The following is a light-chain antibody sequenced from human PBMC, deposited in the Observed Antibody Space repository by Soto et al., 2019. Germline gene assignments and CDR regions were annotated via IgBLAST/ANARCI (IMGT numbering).Light chain of an antibody. Sequence: MTQSPLSLPVTLGQPASISCRSSQILLYSDGNTYLNWFQQRPGQNPRRLIYNVSNRDSGVPDRFSGSGSGTDFTLKISRVEDEDVGVYSCMPAIQWTTFGELGKVDIK. V-gene: IGKV2-30*01. CDR3: MPAIQWTT. CDR1: QILLYSDGNTY. CDR2: NVS. J-gene: IGKJ1*01.